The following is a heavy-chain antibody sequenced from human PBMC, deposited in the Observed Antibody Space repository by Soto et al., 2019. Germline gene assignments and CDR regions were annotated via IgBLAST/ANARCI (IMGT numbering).Heavy chain of an antibody. CDR2: ISARGGSS. D-gene: IGHD1-26*01. Sequence: EVQLLESGGGLVQPGGSLRLSCAASGFSFSSYAMVWVRQAPGKGLEWVSVISARGGSSYFADSVKGRFTISRDNSKNVLSLEMNSLRAEDTAIYFCAKGSIGYSASVDNWGQGTLVLVSS. CDR1: GFSFSSYA. J-gene: IGHJ4*02. V-gene: IGHV3-23*01. CDR3: AKGSIGYSASVDN.